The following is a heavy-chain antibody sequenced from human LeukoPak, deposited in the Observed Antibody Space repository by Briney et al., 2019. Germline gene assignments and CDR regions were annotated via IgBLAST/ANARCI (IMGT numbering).Heavy chain of an antibody. V-gene: IGHV3-30*04. CDR2: ISFDETSK. J-gene: IGHJ6*01. D-gene: IGHD1-14*01. Sequence: PGGSLRLSWAASGFTFSRYAMHWVRQAPGKGREWVASISFDETSKYYTDSVKGRFTISRDNSKKMLYLQMNSLRVEDTAVYYCAQNKNQPDYDFGFDVWGKRTTVTVS. CDR3: AQNKNQPDYDFGFDV. CDR1: GFTFSRYA.